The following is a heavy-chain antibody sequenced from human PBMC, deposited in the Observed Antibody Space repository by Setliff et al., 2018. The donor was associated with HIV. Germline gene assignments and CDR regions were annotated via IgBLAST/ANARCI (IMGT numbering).Heavy chain of an antibody. V-gene: IGHV4-61*02. CDR1: GDSINSGTYY. CDR3: ARYRRDDYYLTAYFDS. CDR2: LHLSGDT. D-gene: IGHD1-26*01. J-gene: IGHJ4*02. Sequence: KPSETLSLTCTVSGDSINSGTYYWSWIRQPAGKGLEWIGRLHLSGDTDYNPSLKSRVTISVDTSKNQFSLKLSSLTAADTAVYYCARYRRDDYYLTAYFDSWGQGTLVTAPQ.